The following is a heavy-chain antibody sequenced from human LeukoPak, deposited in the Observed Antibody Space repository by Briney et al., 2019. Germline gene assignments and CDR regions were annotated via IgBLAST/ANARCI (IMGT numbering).Heavy chain of an antibody. CDR2: INSDGSST. D-gene: IGHD6-13*01. CDR3: AREGYSTGWYFFDN. CDR1: GFTFSSYW. Sequence: GGSLRLSCAASGFTFSSYWMHWVRQAPGKGLVWVSRINSDGSSTSYADSVKGRFTISRDNAKNTLYLQMNSLRAEDTAVYYCAREGYSTGWYFFDNWGRGTRVTVSS. J-gene: IGHJ4*02. V-gene: IGHV3-74*01.